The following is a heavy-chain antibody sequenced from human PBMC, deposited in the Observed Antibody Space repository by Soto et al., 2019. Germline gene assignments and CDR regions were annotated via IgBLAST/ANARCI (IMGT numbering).Heavy chain of an antibody. CDR1: GYSFTSYD. J-gene: IGHJ3*02. Sequence: ASVNVSCKASGYSFTSYDINWVRRATGQGLEWMGWMNPNSGNTGYAQKFQGRVTMTRNTSISTAYMELSSLRSEDTAVYYCARGRLNHYDFFSGYYHPQNAFYIRGQGTMV. D-gene: IGHD3-3*01. V-gene: IGHV1-8*01. CDR2: MNPNSGNT. CDR3: ARGRLNHYDFFSGYYHPQNAFYI.